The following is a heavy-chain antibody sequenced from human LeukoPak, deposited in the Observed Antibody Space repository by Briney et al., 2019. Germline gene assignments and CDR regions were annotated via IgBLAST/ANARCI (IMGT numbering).Heavy chain of an antibody. CDR1: GGTFSSYA. Sequence: SVKVSCKASGGTFSSYAISWVRQAPGQGLEWMGGIIPIFGTANYAQKFQGRVTITADESTSTAYMELSSLRSEDTAVYYCARNYYDSSGYYSDYYYGMDVWGQGTTVTVSS. D-gene: IGHD3-22*01. CDR2: IIPIFGTA. CDR3: ARNYYDSSGYYSDYYYGMDV. V-gene: IGHV1-69*13. J-gene: IGHJ6*02.